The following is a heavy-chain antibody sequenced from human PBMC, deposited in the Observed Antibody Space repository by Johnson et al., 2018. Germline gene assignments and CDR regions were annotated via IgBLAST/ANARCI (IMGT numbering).Heavy chain of an antibody. CDR3: ARAFYHSSGWLYFHH. Sequence: QVQLVESGGGVVQPGRSLRLSCAASGFTFSNYSMHWVRQAPGKGLEWVAVISYDGRNKYYADFVKGRFTISRDNSNNTLYLQMNSLREEDTAVHYLARAFYHSSGWLYFHHWGQGTLVTVSS. D-gene: IGHD6-19*01. V-gene: IGHV3-30-3*01. J-gene: IGHJ1*01. CDR2: ISYDGRNK. CDR1: GFTFSNYS.